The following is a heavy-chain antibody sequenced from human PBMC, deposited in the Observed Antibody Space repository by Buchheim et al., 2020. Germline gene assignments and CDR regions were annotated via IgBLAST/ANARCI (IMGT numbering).Heavy chain of an antibody. D-gene: IGHD6-19*01. V-gene: IGHV3-23*01. CDR3: AKDRPPAPDSSGWYYFDY. Sequence: EVQLLESGGGLVQPGGSLRLSCAASGFTFRSYAMSWVRQAPGKGLEWVSTISGGGGSTPYADSVKGRFTISRDNSKNTLYLQMNSLRAEDTAVYYCAKDRPPAPDSSGWYYFDYWGQGTL. CDR2: ISGGGGST. CDR1: GFTFRSYA. J-gene: IGHJ4*02.